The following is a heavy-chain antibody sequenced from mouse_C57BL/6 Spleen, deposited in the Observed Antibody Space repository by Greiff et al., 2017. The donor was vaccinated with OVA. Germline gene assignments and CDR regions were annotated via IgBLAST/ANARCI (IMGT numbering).Heavy chain of an antibody. J-gene: IGHJ3*01. CDR3: ARSADYDSYAMDY. V-gene: IGHV1-80*01. CDR1: GYAFSSYW. CDR2: IYPGDGDT. Sequence: VQLQQSGAELVKPGASVKISCKASGYAFSSYWMNWVKQRPGKGLEWIGQIYPGDGDTNYNGKFKGKATLTADKSSSTAYMQLSSLTSEDSAVYFCARSADYDSYAMDYWGQGTLVTVSA. D-gene: IGHD2-4*01.